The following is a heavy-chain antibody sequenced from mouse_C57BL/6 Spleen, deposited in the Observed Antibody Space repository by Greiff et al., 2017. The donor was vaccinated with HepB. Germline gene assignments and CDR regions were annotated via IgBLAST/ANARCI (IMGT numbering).Heavy chain of an antibody. D-gene: IGHD2-2*01. CDR3: AQGLWLRRQGYAMDY. CDR1: GYTFTSYW. V-gene: IGHV1-55*01. J-gene: IGHJ4*01. CDR2: IYPGSGST. Sequence: VQLQQPGAELVKPGASVKMSCKASGYTFTSYWITWVKQRPGQGLEWIGDIYPGSGSTNYNEKFKSKATLTVDTSSSTAYMQLSSLTSEDSAVYYCAQGLWLRRQGYAMDYWGQGTSVTVSS.